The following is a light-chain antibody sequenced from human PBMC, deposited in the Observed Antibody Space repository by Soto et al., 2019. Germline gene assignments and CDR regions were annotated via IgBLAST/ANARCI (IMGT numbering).Light chain of an antibody. CDR2: RAS. CDR1: QNIYYN. J-gene: IGKJ1*01. CDR3: LQYHNLWA. V-gene: IGKV3-15*01. Sequence: LMTQSPATVSVSPGERATLSCRASQNIYYNVAWYQHRPGQAPRLLIYRASTMAPGVPARFSGSGSGTEFTLTISLLHPEDFTVYSCLQYHNLWAFGQGTKVEI.